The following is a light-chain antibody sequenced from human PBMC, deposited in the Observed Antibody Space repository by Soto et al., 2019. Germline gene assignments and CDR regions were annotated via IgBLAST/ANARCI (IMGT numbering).Light chain of an antibody. J-gene: IGLJ1*01. Sequence: QSVLTQPASVSGSPGQSSTLSYAGTSSDVGGYNYVSWYQQHPGKAPKLIICDVSNRPSGVSSRFSGSKSGNTASLTISGLQAQDEADYYCSPSAGTSYVFGTGTKVTVL. CDR3: SPSAGTSYV. CDR1: SSDVGGYNY. CDR2: DVS. V-gene: IGLV2-14*01.